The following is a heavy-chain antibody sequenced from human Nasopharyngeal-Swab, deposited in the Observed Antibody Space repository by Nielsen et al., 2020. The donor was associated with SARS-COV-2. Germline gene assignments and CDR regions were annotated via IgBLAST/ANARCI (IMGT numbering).Heavy chain of an antibody. CDR3: ARRHYNTYDSGFWFDP. J-gene: IGHJ5*02. CDR1: GYTFTTYG. V-gene: IGHV7-4-1*02. D-gene: IGHD3-10*01. Sequence: ASVKVSCKVSGYTFTTYGLNWVRQAPGQGLEWMGWINTETGNPTYAQDFTGRFVFSLDTSVSTAYLEISGLKAEDTAIYYCARRHYNTYDSGFWFDPWGQGTLVTVSS. CDR2: INTETGNP.